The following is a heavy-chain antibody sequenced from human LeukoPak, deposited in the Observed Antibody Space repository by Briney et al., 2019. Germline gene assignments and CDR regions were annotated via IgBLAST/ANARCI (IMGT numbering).Heavy chain of an antibody. D-gene: IGHD3-16*01. CDR3: ATGNDTSGNGYFDY. V-gene: IGHV1-69*02. J-gene: IGHJ4*02. CDR2: IIPMRGIA. CDR1: GGTFSSYT. Sequence: WVAVSCQASGGTFSSYTISWVRPAAGQGLEWMGRIIPMRGIANYANKSQGRVTINADKSTSTAYMELSRLRSEDTAGYYCATGNDTSGNGYFDYWGQGTLVTVSS.